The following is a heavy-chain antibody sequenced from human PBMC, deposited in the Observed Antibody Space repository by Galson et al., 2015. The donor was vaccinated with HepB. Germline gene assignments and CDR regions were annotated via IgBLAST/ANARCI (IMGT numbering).Heavy chain of an antibody. CDR3: TSFRLDYDIYYYYYGMDV. Sequence: SLRLSCAASGFTFSGSAMHWVRQASGKGLEWVGRIRSKANSYATAYAASVKGRFTISRDDSKNTAYLQMNSLKTEDTAVYYCTSFRLDYDIYYYYYGMDVWDQGTTVTVSS. CDR1: GFTFSGSA. J-gene: IGHJ6*02. CDR2: IRSKANSYAT. D-gene: IGHD3-9*01. V-gene: IGHV3-73*01.